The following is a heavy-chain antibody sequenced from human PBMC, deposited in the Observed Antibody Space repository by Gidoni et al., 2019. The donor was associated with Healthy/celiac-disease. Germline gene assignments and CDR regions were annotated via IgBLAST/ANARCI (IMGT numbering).Heavy chain of an antibody. CDR3: ARGVTMVRPRSYYGMDV. CDR2: INHSGST. CDR1: GGSFSGYY. V-gene: IGHV4-34*01. Sequence: VQLQQWGAGLLKPSETLSLTCAVYGGSFSGYYWSWIRQPPGKGLEWIGEINHSGSTNYNPSLKSRVTISVDTSKNQFSLKLSSVTAADTAVYYCARGVTMVRPRSYYGMDVWGQGTTVTVSS. J-gene: IGHJ6*02. D-gene: IGHD3-10*01.